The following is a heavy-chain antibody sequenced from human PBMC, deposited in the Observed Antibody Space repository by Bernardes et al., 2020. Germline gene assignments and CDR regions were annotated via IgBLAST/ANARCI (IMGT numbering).Heavy chain of an antibody. CDR1: GFTFSSYG. J-gene: IGHJ4*02. V-gene: IGHV3-30*03. CDR2: ISYDGSNK. Sequence: GGSLRLSCAASGFTFSSYGMHWVRQAPGKGLEWVAVISYDGSNKYYADSVKGRFTISRDNSKNTLYLQMNSLRAEDTAVYYCARDYYGSGSLLHIGYFDYWGQGTLVTVSS. CDR3: ARDYYGSGSLLHIGYFDY. D-gene: IGHD3-10*01.